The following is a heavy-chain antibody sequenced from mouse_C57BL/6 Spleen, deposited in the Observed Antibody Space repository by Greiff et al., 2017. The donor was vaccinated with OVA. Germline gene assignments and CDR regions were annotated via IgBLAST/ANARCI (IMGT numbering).Heavy chain of an antibody. D-gene: IGHD2-1*01. Sequence: VQLKESGPELVKPGTSVKISCKASGYSFTDYNMNWVKQSNGKSLEWIGVINPNYGTTSYNQKFKGKATLTVDQSSSTAYMQLNSLASEDSAIDYWGRENYGNSLDDWGQGTTLTVSS. CDR1: GYSFTDYN. J-gene: IGHJ2*01. CDR3: GRENYGNSLDD. CDR2: INPNYGTT. V-gene: IGHV1-39*01.